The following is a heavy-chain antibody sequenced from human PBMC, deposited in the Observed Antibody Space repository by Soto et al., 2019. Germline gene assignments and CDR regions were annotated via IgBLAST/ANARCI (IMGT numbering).Heavy chain of an antibody. CDR3: AKDFTGYHGMDV. CDR2: ISNDGSNK. D-gene: IGHD6-13*01. J-gene: IGHJ6*02. V-gene: IGHV3-30*18. Sequence: QVQLVESGGGVVQPGRSLRLSCAASGFTFSNYGIHWVRQAPGKGLEWVAIISNDGSNKSSDSVKGRFTISRDNSKNTVYRQKNSLRGEDTALYYCAKDFTGYHGMDVWGQGTTVTVSS. CDR1: GFTFSNYG.